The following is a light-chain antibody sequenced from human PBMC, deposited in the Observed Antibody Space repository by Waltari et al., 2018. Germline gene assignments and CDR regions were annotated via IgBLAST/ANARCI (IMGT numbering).Light chain of an antibody. CDR2: YDS. J-gene: IGLJ1*01. CDR1: NIERKS. CDR3: QVWDANTDPGV. V-gene: IGLV3-21*01. Sequence: SYVLTQPPPVSVAPGETARLTCGGNNIERKSGHWYRQRPGQAPVLVISYDSDRPSGIPDRLSGSNSGNTATLTISRVEAGDEADYYCQVWDANTDPGVFGTGTEVTVL.